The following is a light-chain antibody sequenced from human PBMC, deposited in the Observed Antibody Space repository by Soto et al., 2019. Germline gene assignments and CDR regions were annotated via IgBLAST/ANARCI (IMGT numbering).Light chain of an antibody. CDR3: QQYNNWPPMYT. CDR2: GAS. Sequence: EIVMTQSPATLSVSPGERATLSCRASQSVSSNLAWYQQKPGQAPRLLIYGASTRATGIPDRFSGSGSGTECTLTISSLQYADFAVYYRQQYNNWPPMYTFGQGTKLEIK. V-gene: IGKV3-15*01. CDR1: QSVSSN. J-gene: IGKJ2*01.